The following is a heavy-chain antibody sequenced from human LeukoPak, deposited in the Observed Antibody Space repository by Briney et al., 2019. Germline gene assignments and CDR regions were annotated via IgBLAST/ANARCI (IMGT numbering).Heavy chain of an antibody. CDR3: ARARGSQWLIPDNWFDP. CDR1: GGSISSYY. Sequence: PSETLSLTCTVSGGSISSYYWSWIRQPAGKGLEWIGRIYTSGSTNYNPSLKSRVTMSVDTSKNQFSLELSSVTAADTAVYYCARARGSQWLIPDNWFDPWGQGTLVTVSS. J-gene: IGHJ5*02. CDR2: IYTSGST. D-gene: IGHD6-19*01. V-gene: IGHV4-4*07.